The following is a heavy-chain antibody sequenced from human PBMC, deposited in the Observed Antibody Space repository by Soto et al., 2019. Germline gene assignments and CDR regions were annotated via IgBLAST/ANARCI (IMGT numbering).Heavy chain of an antibody. J-gene: IGHJ4*02. Sequence: QLTLKESGPTLVKPTQTLTLTCTFSGFSLSTSGVGVGWIRQPPGKALEWLALIYWDDDKRYSPSLKSRLTITTDTSKNQVVLTLTNMDPVDTATYYCAHRRVGQEATPRYFDYWGQGTLVPGSS. CDR3: AHRRVGQEATPRYFDY. V-gene: IGHV2-5*02. D-gene: IGHD2-15*01. CDR2: IYWDDDK. CDR1: GFSLSTSGVG.